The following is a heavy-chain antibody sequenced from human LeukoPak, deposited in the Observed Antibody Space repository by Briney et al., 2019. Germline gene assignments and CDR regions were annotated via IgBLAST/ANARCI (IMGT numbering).Heavy chain of an antibody. Sequence: ASVKVSCKASGGTFSSYAISWVRQAPGQGLEWMGGIIPIFGTANYAQKFQGRVTITADKSTSTAYMELSSLRSEDTAVYYCARDYGDFRPDAFDIWGQGTMVTVSS. J-gene: IGHJ3*02. CDR2: IIPIFGTA. CDR3: ARDYGDFRPDAFDI. V-gene: IGHV1-69*06. CDR1: GGTFSSYA. D-gene: IGHD4-17*01.